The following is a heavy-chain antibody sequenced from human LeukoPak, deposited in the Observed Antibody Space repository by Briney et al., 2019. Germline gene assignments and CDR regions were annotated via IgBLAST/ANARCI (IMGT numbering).Heavy chain of an antibody. Sequence: SETLSLTCTVSGGSFSSYYWSWIRQPPGKGLEWIGYIYYSGSTNYNPSLKSRVTISVDTSKNQFSLKLSSVTAADTAVYYCARAKHYYCSSTSCPTEVWFDPWSQGTLVTVSS. CDR1: GGSFSSYY. CDR2: IYYSGST. CDR3: ARAKHYYCSSTSCPTEVWFDP. V-gene: IGHV4-59*01. D-gene: IGHD2-2*01. J-gene: IGHJ5*02.